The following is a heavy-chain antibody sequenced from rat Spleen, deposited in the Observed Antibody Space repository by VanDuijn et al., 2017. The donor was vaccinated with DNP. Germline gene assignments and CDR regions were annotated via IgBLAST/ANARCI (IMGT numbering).Heavy chain of an antibody. CDR1: GYSITSCCR. CDR3: TRRRFDYGSNGHWYFDF. CDR2: INSAGST. Sequence: EVQLQESGPGLVEPSQSLSLTCSVTGYSITSCCRWTWIRKFPGNKLEWMGYINSAGSTNYNPSHKGRIPITRDTSKNQFFLHLNSVITEDTATYYCTRRRFDYGSNGHWYFDFWGPGTMVTVSS. J-gene: IGHJ1*01. D-gene: IGHD1-3*01. V-gene: IGHV3-3*01.